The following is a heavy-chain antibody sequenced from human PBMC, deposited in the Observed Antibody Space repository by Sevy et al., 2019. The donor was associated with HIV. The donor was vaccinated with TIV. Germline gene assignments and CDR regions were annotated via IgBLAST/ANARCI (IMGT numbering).Heavy chain of an antibody. J-gene: IGHJ4*02. CDR1: GGSFSSYY. CDR3: AGFGELESGY. Sequence: SETLSLTCAVYGGSFSSYYWTWVRQPPGNGLEWIGEITHRGTTNYNPSLKSRVTISVDTSKNRFSLRLRSVTAADTAVYYCAGFGELESGYWGQGSLVTVSS. V-gene: IGHV4-34*01. CDR2: ITHRGTT. D-gene: IGHD3-10*01.